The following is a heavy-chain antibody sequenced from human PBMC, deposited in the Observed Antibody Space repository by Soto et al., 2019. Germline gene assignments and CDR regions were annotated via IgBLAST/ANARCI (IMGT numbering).Heavy chain of an antibody. J-gene: IGHJ3*02. CDR2: ISYDGSNK. CDR1: GFTFSSYG. Sequence: QVQLVESGGGVDQPGRSLRLSCAASGFTFSSYGMNWVRQAPGKGLEWVAVISYDGSNKYYADSVKGQFTISRANSKNTLFLQMDSPRAEDTAVYYCAKVRGGSLYGPFDIWGQGTMVTVSS. CDR3: AKVRGGSLYGPFDI. D-gene: IGHD2-15*01. V-gene: IGHV3-30*18.